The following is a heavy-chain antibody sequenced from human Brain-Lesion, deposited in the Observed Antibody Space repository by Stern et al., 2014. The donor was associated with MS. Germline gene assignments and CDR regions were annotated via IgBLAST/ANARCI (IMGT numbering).Heavy chain of an antibody. D-gene: IGHD1-26*01. CDR3: ATLSPGAGGNYYRHFDY. Sequence: QMQLVQSGAEVKKPGASVKVSCKVSGYTLTELSMHWVRQAPTKGLEWMGGFDLEDGETIYAQKFQGSVTMTEDTSTDTAYMELGSLRSEDTAVYYCATLSPGAGGNYYRHFDYWGQGTLVTVSS. J-gene: IGHJ4*02. V-gene: IGHV1-24*01. CDR1: GYTLTELS. CDR2: FDLEDGET.